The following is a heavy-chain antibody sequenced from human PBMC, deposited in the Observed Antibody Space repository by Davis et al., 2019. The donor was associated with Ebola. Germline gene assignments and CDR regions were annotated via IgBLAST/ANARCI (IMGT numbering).Heavy chain of an antibody. D-gene: IGHD3-3*01. CDR2: IRLSTSTI. J-gene: IGHJ6*04. Sequence: GGSLRPSCPAPGSPFTSSAMHWARHAPGKGLAWVASIRLSTSTIYYADSVKGRLTISRDNAKNSLSLQMNSLRAEDTAVYYCAKSGLSFGVVKYHYGMDVWGKGTTVTVSS. CDR1: GSPFTSSA. CDR3: AKSGLSFGVVKYHYGMDV. V-gene: IGHV3-48*01.